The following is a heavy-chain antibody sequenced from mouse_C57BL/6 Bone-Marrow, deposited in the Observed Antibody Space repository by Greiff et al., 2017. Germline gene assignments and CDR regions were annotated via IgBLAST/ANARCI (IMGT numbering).Heavy chain of an antibody. CDR1: GYTFTSYW. D-gene: IGHD2-4*01. CDR2: IDPSDSYT. J-gene: IGHJ4*01. CDR3: ARSTAIYDDYDEDAMDY. V-gene: IGHV1-59*01. Sequence: QVQLQQPGAELVRPGTSVKLSCKASGYTFTSYWMHWVKQRPGQGLEWIGVIDPSDSYTNYNQKFKGKATLTVDTSSSTAYMQLSSLTSEDSAVYYCARSTAIYDDYDEDAMDYWGQGTSVTVTS.